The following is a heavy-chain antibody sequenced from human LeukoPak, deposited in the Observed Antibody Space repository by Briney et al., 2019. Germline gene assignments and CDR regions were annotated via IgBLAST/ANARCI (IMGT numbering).Heavy chain of an antibody. D-gene: IGHD5-12*01. CDR2: ISYDGSNE. V-gene: IGHV3-30*04. CDR1: GFTFSSYV. CDR3: ARVKEASAFDI. Sequence: PGRSLRLSCAASGFTFSSYVMHWVRQAPGKGLEWVAIISYDGSNEYYADSVKGRFTISRDNAKNSLFLQMNSLRVEDTAVYYCARVKEASAFDIWGQGTMVTVSS. J-gene: IGHJ3*02.